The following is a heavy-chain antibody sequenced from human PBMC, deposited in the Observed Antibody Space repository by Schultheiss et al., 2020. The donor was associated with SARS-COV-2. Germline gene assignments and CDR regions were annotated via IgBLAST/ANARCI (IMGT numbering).Heavy chain of an antibody. CDR2: VYSGGDT. D-gene: IGHD4-17*01. V-gene: IGHV3-53*01. CDR3: ARDQRSDYGDYVDGVGGGVDI. J-gene: IGHJ3*02. CDR1: GFTFSSYA. Sequence: GGSLRLSCAASGFTFSSYAMSWVRQAPGKGLEWVSVVYSGGDTHYADSVKGRFTISRDTSKNTLYLQLNSLRAEDTAVYYCARDQRSDYGDYVDGVGGGVDIWGQGTMVTVSS.